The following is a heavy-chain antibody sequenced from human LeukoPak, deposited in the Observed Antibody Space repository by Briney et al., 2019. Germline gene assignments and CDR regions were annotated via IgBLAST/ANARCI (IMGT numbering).Heavy chain of an antibody. CDR3: TTDLTYYYDSSGYYLDAFDI. Sequence: PGGSLRLSCAASGFTFSSYAMSWVRQAPGKGLEWVGRIKSKTDGGTTDYAAPVKGRFTISRDDSKNTLYLQMNSLKTEDTAVYYCTTDLTYYYDSSGYYLDAFDIWGQGTMVTVSS. D-gene: IGHD3-22*01. V-gene: IGHV3-15*01. CDR2: IKSKTDGGTT. J-gene: IGHJ3*02. CDR1: GFTFSSYA.